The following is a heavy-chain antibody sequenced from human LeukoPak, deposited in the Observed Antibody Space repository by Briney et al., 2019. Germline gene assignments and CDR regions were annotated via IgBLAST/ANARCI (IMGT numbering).Heavy chain of an antibody. CDR2: ISVSDSTI. J-gene: IGHJ4*02. D-gene: IGHD2-8*01. CDR1: GFTFNSYE. CDR3: ARSRTYPFDY. Sequence: PSGGSLRLSCAASGFTFNSYEMNWVRQAPGKGLEWVSYISVSDSTIYYADPVKGRFTISRDNAKNSLFLQMNSLRAEDTAVYYCARSRTYPFDYWGQGTLGTVSS. V-gene: IGHV3-48*03.